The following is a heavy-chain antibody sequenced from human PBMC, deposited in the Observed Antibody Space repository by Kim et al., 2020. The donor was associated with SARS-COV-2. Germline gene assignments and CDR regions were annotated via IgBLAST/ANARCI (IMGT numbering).Heavy chain of an antibody. V-gene: IGHV3-7*03. D-gene: IGHD6-13*01. CDR3: ARDGILSYTSSWDY. CDR1: GFTFRSYW. Sequence: GGSLRLSCAASGFTFRSYWMSWVRQAPGKGLQWVANIKEDGRVRQYVDSVKGRFTISRDNAKNSLFLQMSSLRADDTVVYYCARDGILSYTSSWDYWGQGSLVTVSS. CDR2: IKEDGRVR. J-gene: IGHJ4*02.